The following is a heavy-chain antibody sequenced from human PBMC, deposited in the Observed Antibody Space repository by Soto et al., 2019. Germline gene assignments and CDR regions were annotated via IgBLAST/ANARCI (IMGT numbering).Heavy chain of an antibody. Sequence: VGSLRLSCAASGFTFSSYGMHWVRQAPGKGLGWVAVIWYDGSNKYYADSVKGRFTISRDNSKNTLYLQMNSLRAEDTAVYYRARDPLLLVVITSNSYGMDVWGQGTTVTVSS. J-gene: IGHJ6*02. D-gene: IGHD3-22*01. V-gene: IGHV3-33*01. CDR1: GFTFSSYG. CDR2: IWYDGSNK. CDR3: ARDPLLLVVITSNSYGMDV.